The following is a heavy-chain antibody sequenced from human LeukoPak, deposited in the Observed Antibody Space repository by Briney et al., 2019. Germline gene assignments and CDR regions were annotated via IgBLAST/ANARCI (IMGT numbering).Heavy chain of an antibody. J-gene: IGHJ4*02. V-gene: IGHV4-59*01. Sequence: SETLSLTCTVSGGSISSYYWSWIRQPPGKGLEWIGYIYYSGSTNYNPSLKSRVTISVDTSKNQFSLKLSSVTAADTAVYYCARVVRIFGVVLDYWGQGTLVTVSS. D-gene: IGHD3-3*01. CDR2: IYYSGST. CDR1: GGSISSYY. CDR3: ARVVRIFGVVLDY.